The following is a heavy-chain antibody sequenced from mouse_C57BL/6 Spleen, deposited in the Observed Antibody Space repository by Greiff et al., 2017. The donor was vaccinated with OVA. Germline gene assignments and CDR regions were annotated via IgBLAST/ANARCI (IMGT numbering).Heavy chain of an antibody. CDR3: ARSPYPYAMDY. Sequence: QVHVKQSGAELVKPGASVKISCKASGYAFSSYWMNWVKQRPGKGLEWIGQIYPGDGDTNYNGKFKGKATLTADKSSSTAYMQLSSLTSEDSAVYFCARSPYPYAMDYWGQGTSVTVSS. CDR2: IYPGDGDT. V-gene: IGHV1-80*01. J-gene: IGHJ4*01. D-gene: IGHD2-10*01. CDR1: GYAFSSYW.